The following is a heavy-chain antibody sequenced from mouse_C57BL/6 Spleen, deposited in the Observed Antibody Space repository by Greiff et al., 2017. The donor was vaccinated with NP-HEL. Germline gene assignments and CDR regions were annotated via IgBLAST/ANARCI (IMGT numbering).Heavy chain of an antibody. V-gene: IGHV1-26*01. CDR1: GYTFTDYY. Sequence: VQLQQSGPELVKPGASVKISCKASGYTFTDYYMNWVKQSHGKSLEWIGDINPNNGGTSYNQKFKGKATLTVDKSSSTAYMELRSLTSEDSAVYYCATYDYYFAYWGQGTLVTVSA. CDR3: ATYDYYFAY. D-gene: IGHD2-4*01. J-gene: IGHJ3*01. CDR2: INPNNGGT.